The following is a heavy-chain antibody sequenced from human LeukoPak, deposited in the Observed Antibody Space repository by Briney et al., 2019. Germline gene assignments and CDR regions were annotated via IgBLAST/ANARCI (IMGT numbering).Heavy chain of an antibody. J-gene: IGHJ4*02. V-gene: IGHV3-21*01. CDR1: GFTFSSYS. D-gene: IGHD3-22*01. CDR2: ISSSSSYI. Sequence: GGSLRLSCAASGFTFSSYSMNWARQAPGKGLEWVSAISSSSSYIYYADSVKGRYTISRDNAKNSLYLQMNSLRAEDTAVYYCARDYYYDSGGYYSNFDYWGQGTLVTVSS. CDR3: ARDYYYDSGGYYSNFDY.